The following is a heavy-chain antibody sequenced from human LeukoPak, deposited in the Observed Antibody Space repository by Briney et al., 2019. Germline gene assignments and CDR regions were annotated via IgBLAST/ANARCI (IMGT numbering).Heavy chain of an antibody. J-gene: IGHJ4*02. CDR3: ATLTTVVTASYFDN. CDR1: GGSISNYY. CDR2: ISYSGST. V-gene: IGHV4-59*08. Sequence: SETLSLTCTVSGGSISNYYWSWIRQPPGKGLEWIGYISYSGSTNYNPSVKSRVTISVDTSKDRFSLKLSSVTAADTAVYYCATLTTVVTASYFDNWGQGTLVTVSS. D-gene: IGHD4-23*01.